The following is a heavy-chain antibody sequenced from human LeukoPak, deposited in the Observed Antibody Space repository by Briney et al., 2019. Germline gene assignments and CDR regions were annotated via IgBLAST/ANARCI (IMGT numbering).Heavy chain of an antibody. CDR3: ATDGGFGELFSLFHY. D-gene: IGHD3-10*01. CDR2: IKHDGSEK. J-gene: IGHJ4*02. V-gene: IGHV3-7*03. CDR1: GFTFSNHW. Sequence: GGSLRRSCAASGFTFSNHWMSWVRQAPGKGLEWVANIKHDGSEKYYVDSVKGRFTISRDNAKNSLYLQLNSLRAEDTAVYYCATDGGFGELFSLFHYWGQGTLVTVSS.